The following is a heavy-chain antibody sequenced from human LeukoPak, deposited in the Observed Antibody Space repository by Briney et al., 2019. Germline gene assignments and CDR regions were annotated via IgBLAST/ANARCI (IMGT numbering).Heavy chain of an antibody. Sequence: GESLKISCKGSGYSFISYWIGWVRQMPGKGLEWMGIIYPGDSDTRYSPSFQGQVTISADKSISTAYLQWSSLKASDTAMYYCARIVTYYYDSSGYHDYWGQGTLVTVSS. J-gene: IGHJ4*02. CDR3: ARIVTYYYDSSGYHDY. CDR2: IYPGDSDT. CDR1: GYSFISYW. V-gene: IGHV5-51*01. D-gene: IGHD3-22*01.